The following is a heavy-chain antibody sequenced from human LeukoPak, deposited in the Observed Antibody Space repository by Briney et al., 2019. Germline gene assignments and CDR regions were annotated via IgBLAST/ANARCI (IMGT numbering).Heavy chain of an antibody. CDR2: IYTSGST. CDR1: GGSISSYY. V-gene: IGHV4-4*07. J-gene: IGHJ5*02. CDR3: ARRYSSSWYGNWFDP. D-gene: IGHD6-13*01. Sequence: SETLSLTCTVSGGSISSYYWSWIRQPAGKGLEWVGRIYTSGSTNYNPSLKSRVTISVDTSKNQFSLNLSSVTAADTALYYCARRYSSSWYGNWFDPWGQGTLVTVSS.